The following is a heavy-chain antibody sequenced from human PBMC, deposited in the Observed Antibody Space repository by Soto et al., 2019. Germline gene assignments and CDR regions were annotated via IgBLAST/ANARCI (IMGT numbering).Heavy chain of an antibody. D-gene: IGHD4-17*01. Sequence: SQTISLTCAISGDSVSSNSAAWNCIRQSPTRGLEWLGRAYYRSQWYYDSAVSVRSRITVIPDTSKNQFSLQLSSVTPEDSSFYFCTIHKCYGVTNNVLDVCGQGTTVTVS. J-gene: IGHJ6*02. CDR3: TIHKCYGVTNNVLDV. V-gene: IGHV6-1*01. CDR2: AYYRSQWYY. CDR1: GDSVSSNSAA.